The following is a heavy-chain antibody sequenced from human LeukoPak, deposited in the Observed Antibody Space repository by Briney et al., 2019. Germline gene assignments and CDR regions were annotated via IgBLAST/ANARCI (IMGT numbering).Heavy chain of an antibody. D-gene: IGHD6-6*01. CDR1: GGSISSGGYY. V-gene: IGHV4-61*08. Sequence: SETLSLTCTVSGGSISSGGYYWSWIRQHPGKGLEWIGYIYTSGSTNYNPSLKSRVTISVDTSKNQFSLKLSSVTAADTAVYYCARRNYSSSGWRMWFDPWGQGTLVTVSS. CDR2: IYTSGST. J-gene: IGHJ5*02. CDR3: ARRNYSSSGWRMWFDP.